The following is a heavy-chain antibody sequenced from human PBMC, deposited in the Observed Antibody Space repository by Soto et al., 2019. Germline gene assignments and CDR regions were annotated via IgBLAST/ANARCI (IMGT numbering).Heavy chain of an antibody. CDR1: GFTFSNFA. CDR3: AKEVSLGSTVDLGY. CDR2: TSGTDDYT. Sequence: AGGSLRLSCAASGFTFSNFAMTWVRQAPGAGLEWVSSTSGTDDYTYYADSVKGRFTISRDNSMGTLYLQMKSLRVEDTAIYYCAKEVSLGSTVDLGYWGQGALVTVSS. D-gene: IGHD7-27*01. J-gene: IGHJ4*02. V-gene: IGHV3-23*01.